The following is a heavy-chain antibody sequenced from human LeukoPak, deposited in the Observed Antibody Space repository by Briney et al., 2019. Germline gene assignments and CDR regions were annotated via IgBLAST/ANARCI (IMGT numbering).Heavy chain of an antibody. CDR1: GGSISSSSYY. V-gene: IGHV4-39*01. Sequence: SETLSLTCTVSGGSISSSSYYWGWIRPPPGKGLEWIGSIYYSGSTYYNPSLKSRATISVDTSKNQFSLKLSSVTAADTAVYYCARQQLASSSWYPGGYFQHWGQGTLVTVSS. D-gene: IGHD6-13*01. J-gene: IGHJ1*01. CDR2: IYYSGST. CDR3: ARQQLASSSWYPGGYFQH.